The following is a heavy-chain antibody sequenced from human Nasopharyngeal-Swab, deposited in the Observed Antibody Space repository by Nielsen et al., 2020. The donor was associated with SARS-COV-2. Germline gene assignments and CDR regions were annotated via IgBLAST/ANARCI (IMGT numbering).Heavy chain of an antibody. D-gene: IGHD5-18*01. Sequence: GSLRLSCTVSGGSISSSSYYWGWIRKPPGKGLEWIGSIYYSESTYYTPSLKSRVTISVDTSKNQFSLKLNSVTAADTAVYYCARGYSYGECFQHWGQGTLVTVSS. J-gene: IGHJ1*01. CDR2: IYYSEST. CDR1: GGSISSSSYY. V-gene: IGHV4-39*07. CDR3: ARGYSYGECFQH.